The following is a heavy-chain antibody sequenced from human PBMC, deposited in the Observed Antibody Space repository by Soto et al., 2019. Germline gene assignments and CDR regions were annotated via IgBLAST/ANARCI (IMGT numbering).Heavy chain of an antibody. CDR1: GFTFDSYA. D-gene: IGHD3-16*01. V-gene: IGHV3-48*02. CDR3: ARDHRWAFDY. Sequence: EVQLVESGGGLVQPGGNLRLSCVASGFTFDSYAMNWVRQAPGKGLEWLSYIGLNSGTIEYSDSVEGRFTIPRDDGKTSLYLQMNSLRDEDTAVYFCARDHRWAFDYCGRGTLVTVTS. CDR2: IGLNSGTI. J-gene: IGHJ4*02.